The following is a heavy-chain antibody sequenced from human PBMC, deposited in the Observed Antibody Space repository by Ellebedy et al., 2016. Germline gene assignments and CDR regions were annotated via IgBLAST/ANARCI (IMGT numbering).Heavy chain of an antibody. J-gene: IGHJ4*02. D-gene: IGHD3-9*01. V-gene: IGHV3-48*02. CDR1: GFTFGSYT. Sequence: GGSLRLXCAASGFTFGSYTMNWVRQAPGKGLKWVSYISDSSSTIYYADSVKGRFTISRDNAKNSLFLQMNSLRDEDTAVYYCAREVFWASDYWGQGTLVTVSS. CDR3: AREVFWASDY. CDR2: ISDSSSTI.